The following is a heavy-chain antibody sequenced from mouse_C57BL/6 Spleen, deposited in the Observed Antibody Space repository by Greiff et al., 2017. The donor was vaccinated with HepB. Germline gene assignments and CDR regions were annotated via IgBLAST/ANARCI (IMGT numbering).Heavy chain of an antibody. CDR2: IDPEDGET. Sequence: EVQLQQSGAELVKPGASVKLSCTASGFNIKDYYMHWVKQRTEQGLEWIGRIDPEDGETNYAPKFQGKDTITADTSSNTAYMQLSSLSSADTAVYYWARDGYYGYFDVWGTGTTVTGSS. V-gene: IGHV14-2*01. J-gene: IGHJ1*03. CDR1: GFNIKDYY. D-gene: IGHD2-3*01. CDR3: ARDGYYGYFDV.